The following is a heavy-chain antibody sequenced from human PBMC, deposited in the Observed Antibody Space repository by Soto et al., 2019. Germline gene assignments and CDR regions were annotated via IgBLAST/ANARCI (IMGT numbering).Heavy chain of an antibody. Sequence: SETLSLTCAVSGGSISSSNWWSWVRQPPGKGLEWIGDIYHSGSTNYNPSLKSRVTISVDKSKNQFSLKLSSVTAADTAVYYCARSQTTVTSYDYWGQGTLVTVSS. CDR2: IYHSGST. V-gene: IGHV4-4*02. J-gene: IGHJ4*02. CDR1: GGSISSSNW. D-gene: IGHD4-17*01. CDR3: ARSQTTVTSYDY.